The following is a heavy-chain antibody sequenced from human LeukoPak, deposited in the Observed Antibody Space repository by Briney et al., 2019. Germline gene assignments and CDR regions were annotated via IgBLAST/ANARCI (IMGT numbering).Heavy chain of an antibody. J-gene: IGHJ4*02. D-gene: IGHD2-15*01. CDR1: GFLFRRYA. CDR3: AKEGYCSGGSCYEN. V-gene: IGHV3-23*01. Sequence: GGSLRLSCAASGFLFRRYAMRWLRQAPGKGLEWVSAISGSGGSTYYADSVKGRFTISRDNSKNTLYLQMNSLRAEDTAVYYCAKEGYCSGGSCYENWGQGTLVTVSS. CDR2: ISGSGGST.